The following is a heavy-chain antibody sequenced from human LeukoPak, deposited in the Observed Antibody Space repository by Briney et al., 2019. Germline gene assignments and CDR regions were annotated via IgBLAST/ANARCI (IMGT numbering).Heavy chain of an antibody. CDR3: ARDLAYSRLDY. Sequence: PGGSLRLSCAASGFTFSNAWMNWVRQAPGKGLEWVASINPGGSEKYSADSVKGRFTISRDNAKNSLYLQMDSLRVEDTAFYYCARDLAYSRLDYWGQGMLVTVSS. D-gene: IGHD5-18*01. V-gene: IGHV3-7*01. CDR2: INPGGSEK. J-gene: IGHJ4*02. CDR1: GFTFSNAW.